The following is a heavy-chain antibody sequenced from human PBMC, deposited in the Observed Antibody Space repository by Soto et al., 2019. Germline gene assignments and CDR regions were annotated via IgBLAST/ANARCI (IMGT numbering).Heavy chain of an antibody. CDR1: GGSISSYY. D-gene: IGHD3-22*01. J-gene: IGHJ4*02. CDR2: IYYSGST. CDR3: ARYYYDSSGYYSVDY. V-gene: IGHV4-59*01. Sequence: SETLSLTCTVSGGSISSYYWSWIRQPPGKGLEWIGYIYYSGSTNYNPSLKSRVTISVDTSKNQFSLKLSSVTAADTAVYYCARYYYDSSGYYSVDYWGQGTLVTVSS.